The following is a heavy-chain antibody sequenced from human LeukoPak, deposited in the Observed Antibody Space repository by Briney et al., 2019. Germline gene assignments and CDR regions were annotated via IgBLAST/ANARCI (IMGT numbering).Heavy chain of an antibody. Sequence: GGSLRLSCAASGFTFSSYGMHWVRQAPGKGLEWVAVISYDGSNKYYADSVKGRFTISRDNSKNTLYLQMNSLRAEDTAVYYCAKSPSQATVTTVYRYWGQGTLVTVSS. D-gene: IGHD4-11*01. CDR2: ISYDGSNK. J-gene: IGHJ4*02. CDR3: AKSPSQATVTTVYRY. V-gene: IGHV3-30*18. CDR1: GFTFSSYG.